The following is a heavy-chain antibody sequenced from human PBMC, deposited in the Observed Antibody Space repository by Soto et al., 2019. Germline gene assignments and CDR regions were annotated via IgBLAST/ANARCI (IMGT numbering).Heavy chain of an antibody. V-gene: IGHV4-31*03. CDR2: IYYSGST. CDR1: GGSISSGGYY. D-gene: IGHD4-17*01. J-gene: IGHJ4*02. Sequence: QVQLQESGPGLVKPSQTLSLTCTVSGGSISSGGYYWSWIRQHPGKGLEWIGYIYYSGSTYYNPSLKSRVTISVDTSKNQFSLKLSSVTAADTAVYYSARDVDGDYSGGVLDYWGQGTLVTVSS. CDR3: ARDVDGDYSGGVLDY.